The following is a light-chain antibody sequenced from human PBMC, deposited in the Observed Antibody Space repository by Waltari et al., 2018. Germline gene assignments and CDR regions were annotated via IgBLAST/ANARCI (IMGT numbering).Light chain of an antibody. V-gene: IGKV4-1*01. CDR2: WAS. J-gene: IGKJ4*01. CDR1: QSVFYSSNNKDY. Sequence: DIVMTQSPDSLAVSLGERATVNCNSSQSVFYSSNNKDYLAWYQQKPGQPPKLLIYWASTRVSGVPARFSGSGSGTDFTLTISSLQAEDVAVYYCQQYYITPLTFGGGTKVEIK. CDR3: QQYYITPLT.